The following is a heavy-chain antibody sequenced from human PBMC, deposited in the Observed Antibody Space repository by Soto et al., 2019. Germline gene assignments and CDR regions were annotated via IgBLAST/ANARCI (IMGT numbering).Heavy chain of an antibody. CDR1: GFSLRNTRMG. J-gene: IGHJ2*01. CDR3: ARSLYVDYVHWYFDL. V-gene: IGHV2-26*01. D-gene: IGHD4-17*01. CDR2: IFSNDAK. Sequence: QVTLKESGPVLVTPTETLTLTCTVSGFSLRNTRMGVSWIRQSPGKALEWLAHIFSNDAKSYSPSLKSRLAISRDTSKSQVVLTMTNVAPVDTATYYCARSLYVDYVHWYFDLWGRGTLVTVSS.